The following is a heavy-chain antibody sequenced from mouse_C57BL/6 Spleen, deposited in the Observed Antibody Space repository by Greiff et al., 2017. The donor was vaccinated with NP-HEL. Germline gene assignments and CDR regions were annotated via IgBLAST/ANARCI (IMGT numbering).Heavy chain of an antibody. D-gene: IGHD1-1*01. V-gene: IGHV5-9-1*02. Sequence: EVKLVESGEGLVKPGGSLKLSCAASGFTFSSYAMSWVRQTPEKRLEWVAYISSGGDYIYYADTVKGRFTISRDNDRNTLYLQMSSLKSEDTAMYYCTRGDYDCGSKGYFDYWGQGTTLTVSS. CDR3: TRGDYDCGSKGYFDY. J-gene: IGHJ2*01. CDR1: GFTFSSYA. CDR2: ISSGGDYI.